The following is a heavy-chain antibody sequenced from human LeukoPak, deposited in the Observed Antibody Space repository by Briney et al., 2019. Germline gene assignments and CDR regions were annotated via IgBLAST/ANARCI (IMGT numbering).Heavy chain of an antibody. Sequence: TGGSLRLSCAASGFTFSSYAMHWVRQAPGKGQEWVAVISYDGSNKYYADSVKGRFTISRDNSKNTLYLQMNSLRAEDTAVYYCARTPQRITMVRGLSNYFDYWGQGTLVTVSS. CDR2: ISYDGSNK. CDR1: GFTFSSYA. V-gene: IGHV3-30*04. CDR3: ARTPQRITMVRGLSNYFDY. D-gene: IGHD3-10*01. J-gene: IGHJ4*02.